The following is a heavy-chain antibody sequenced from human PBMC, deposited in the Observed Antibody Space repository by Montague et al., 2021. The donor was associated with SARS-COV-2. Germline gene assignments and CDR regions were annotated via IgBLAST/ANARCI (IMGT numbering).Heavy chain of an antibody. J-gene: IGHJ6*02. CDR1: GFHFDEYT. V-gene: IGHV3-43*02. Sequence: SLRLSCAASGFHFDEYTMHWVRQVPGRGLEWVSLIVGDADRAHYADPVMGRFTVSRDNSKNSLFLEMHSLRSEDAGLYYCAKHIDCSSNYCYTTGFVFSSYGMDVWGQGTTVTVSS. D-gene: IGHD2-2*01. CDR3: AKHIDCSSNYCYTTGFVFSSYGMDV. CDR2: IVGDADRA.